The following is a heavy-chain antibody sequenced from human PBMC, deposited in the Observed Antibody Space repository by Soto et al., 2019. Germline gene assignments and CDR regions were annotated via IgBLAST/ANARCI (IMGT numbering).Heavy chain of an antibody. CDR3: ATQEVGGSYVYTFDP. CDR2: IYSSENT. V-gene: IGHV4-39*01. CDR1: GGSVSSSSYS. D-gene: IGHD1-26*01. Sequence: SETLSLTCTVSGGSVSSSSYSWGWIRQSPGKGLEWIGTIYSSENTYYNPSLLSRVTISVDTSKNQFSLKLSSVTAADTAVYYCATQEVGGSYVYTFDPWGQGTLVTVSS. J-gene: IGHJ5*02.